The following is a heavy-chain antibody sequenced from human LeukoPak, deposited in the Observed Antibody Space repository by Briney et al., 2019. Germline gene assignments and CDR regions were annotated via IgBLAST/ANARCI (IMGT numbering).Heavy chain of an antibody. CDR1: GFTFSSYA. J-gene: IGHJ6*03. CDR2: ISGSGGST. CDR3: AKVKDYDILTGYYPHYYYYYMDV. Sequence: GGSLRLSCAASGFTFSSYAMSWVRQAPGKGLEWVSTISGSGGSTYYADSVKGRFTISRDNSKNTLCLQMNSLRAEDTAVYYCAKVKDYDILTGYYPHYYYYYMDVWGKGTTVTVSS. V-gene: IGHV3-23*01. D-gene: IGHD3-9*01.